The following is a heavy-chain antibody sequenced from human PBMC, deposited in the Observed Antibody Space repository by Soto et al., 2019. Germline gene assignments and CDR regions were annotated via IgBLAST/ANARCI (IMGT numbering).Heavy chain of an antibody. J-gene: IGHJ4*02. D-gene: IGHD1-1*01. CDR2: IKQDGSEK. CDR3: ARDSSADWNDLGIDY. Sequence: GGSLRLSCAASGFTFSSYWMSWVRQAPGKGLEWVANIKQDGSEKYYVDSVKGRFATSRDNAKNSLYLQMNSLRAEDTAVYYCARDSSADWNDLGIDYWGQGTLVTVSS. V-gene: IGHV3-7*01. CDR1: GFTFSSYW.